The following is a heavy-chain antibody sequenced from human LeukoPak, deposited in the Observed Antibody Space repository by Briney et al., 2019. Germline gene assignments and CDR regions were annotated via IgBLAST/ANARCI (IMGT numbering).Heavy chain of an antibody. CDR3: AKDLFIIPTSYYFDY. D-gene: IGHD3/OR15-3a*01. CDR2: IRYDGSNK. CDR1: GFTFSSYG. J-gene: IGHJ4*02. Sequence: PGRSLRLSCAASGFTFSSYGMHWVRQAPGKGLEWVAFIRYDGSNKYYADSVKGRFTISRDNSKNTLYLQMNSLRAEDTAVYYCAKDLFIIPTSYYFDYWGQGTLVTVSS. V-gene: IGHV3-30*02.